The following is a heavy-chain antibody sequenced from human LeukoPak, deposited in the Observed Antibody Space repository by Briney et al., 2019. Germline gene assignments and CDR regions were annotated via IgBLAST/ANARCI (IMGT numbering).Heavy chain of an antibody. J-gene: IGHJ4*02. D-gene: IGHD3-22*01. CDR2: ISGSGGST. CDR1: GFTFSSYA. CDR3: AKARYYYDSSGPTDY. V-gene: IGHV3-23*01. Sequence: GGSLRLSCAASGFTFSSYAMSWVRQAPGKGLEWVSAISGSGGSTYYADSVKGRFTISRDNSKNTLYLQVNSLRAEDTAVYYCAKARYYYDSSGPTDYWGQGTLVTVSS.